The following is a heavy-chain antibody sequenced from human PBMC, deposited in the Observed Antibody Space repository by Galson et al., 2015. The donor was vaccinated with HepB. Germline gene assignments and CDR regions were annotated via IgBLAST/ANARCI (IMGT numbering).Heavy chain of an antibody. D-gene: IGHD5-18*01. Sequence: SVKVSCKASGYTFTGYYMHWVRQAPGQGLEWMGWINPNSGGTNYVQKFQGRVTMTRDTSISTAYMELSRLRSDDTAVYYCARVYTRRPSMDNLNSYGYYYYYGMDVWGQGTTVTVSS. CDR3: ARVYTRRPSMDNLNSYGYYYYYGMDV. J-gene: IGHJ6*02. CDR2: INPNSGGT. CDR1: GYTFTGYY. V-gene: IGHV1-2*02.